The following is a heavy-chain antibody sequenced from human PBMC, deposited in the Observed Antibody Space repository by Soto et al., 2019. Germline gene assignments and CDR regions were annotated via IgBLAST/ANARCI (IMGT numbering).Heavy chain of an antibody. CDR2: IDRSGST. V-gene: IGHV4-30-2*01. D-gene: IGHD3-22*01. J-gene: IGHJ6*02. Sequence: SETLSLTCAVSGGSIRSGGYTYSWSWIRQPPGQGLEWIGHIDRSGSTYYNPSLKSRVTISVDKSKNQFSLKLSSVTAADTAVYYCARDSHHWVYDSSGPRSNYYYGMDVWGQGTTVTVSS. CDR1: GGSIRSGGYTYS. CDR3: ARDSHHWVYDSSGPRSNYYYGMDV.